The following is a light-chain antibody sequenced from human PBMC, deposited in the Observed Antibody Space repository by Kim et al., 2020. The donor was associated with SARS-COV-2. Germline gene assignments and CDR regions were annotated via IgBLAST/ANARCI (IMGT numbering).Light chain of an antibody. Sequence: GQSVTISCPGTRCDVGVYTYGSWYQQHPGKAPKLMIYEVTKRPSGVPDRFSGSKSGNTASLTVSGLQAEDEADYYCSSYAGSNNLVFGGGTQLTVL. J-gene: IGLJ2*01. V-gene: IGLV2-8*01. CDR1: RCDVGVYTY. CDR2: EVT. CDR3: SSYAGSNNLV.